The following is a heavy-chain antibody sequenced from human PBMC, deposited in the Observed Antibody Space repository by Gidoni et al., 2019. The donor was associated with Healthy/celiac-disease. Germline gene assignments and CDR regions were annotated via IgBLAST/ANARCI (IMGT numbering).Heavy chain of an antibody. V-gene: IGHV3-30*04. CDR3: ARDQDYDSSGYYSAFDY. CDR2: ISYDGSNK. CDR1: GFTFSRSA. Sequence: QVQLVESAGGVVQPGRSLRLSCAAAGFTFSRSAMHWVRQAPGKGLEWVAVISYDGSNKDYADSVKGRFTISRDKSKNTRYLQMNSLRAEDTAVYYCARDQDYDSSGYYSAFDYWGQGTLVTVSS. D-gene: IGHD3-22*01. J-gene: IGHJ4*02.